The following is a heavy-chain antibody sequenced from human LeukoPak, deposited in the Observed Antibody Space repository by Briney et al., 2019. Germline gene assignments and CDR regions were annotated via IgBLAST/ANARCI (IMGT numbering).Heavy chain of an antibody. Sequence: PGGSLRLSCAASGFTFSSYAMHWVRQAPGKGLDWVAVISYDGSNKYYADSEKGRFTISRDNSKNTLYLQMNSLRAEDTAVYYCARAYCSGDTCYSATDWGQGTLVTVSS. D-gene: IGHD2-15*01. CDR2: ISYDGSNK. CDR3: ARAYCSGDTCYSATD. CDR1: GFTFSSYA. V-gene: IGHV3-30*04. J-gene: IGHJ4*02.